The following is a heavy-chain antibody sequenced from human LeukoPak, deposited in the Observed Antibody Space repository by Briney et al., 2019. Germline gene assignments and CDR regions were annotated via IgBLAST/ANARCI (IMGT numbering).Heavy chain of an antibody. D-gene: IGHD3-16*01. J-gene: IGHJ3*02. CDR1: GGTFSSYA. V-gene: IGHV1-69*06. Sequence: WASVKVSCKASGGTFSSYAISWVRQAPGQGLEWMGGIIPIFGTANYAQKFQGRVTMTEDTSTDTAYMELSSLRSEDTAVYYCTTGLRNAFDIWGQGTMVTVSS. CDR2: IIPIFGTA. CDR3: TTGLRNAFDI.